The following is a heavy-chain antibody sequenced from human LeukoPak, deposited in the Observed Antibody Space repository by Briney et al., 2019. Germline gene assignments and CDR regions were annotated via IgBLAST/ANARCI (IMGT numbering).Heavy chain of an antibody. V-gene: IGHV3-74*01. CDR1: GFTFSSYW. Sequence: TRGSLRLSCAASGFTFSSYWMHWVRQAPGKGLVWVSRINSDGSSTSYADSVKGRFTISRDNAKNTLYLQMNSLRAEDTAVYYCASPYGSGYYGMDVWGQGTTVTVSS. D-gene: IGHD3-10*01. J-gene: IGHJ6*02. CDR2: INSDGSST. CDR3: ASPYGSGYYGMDV.